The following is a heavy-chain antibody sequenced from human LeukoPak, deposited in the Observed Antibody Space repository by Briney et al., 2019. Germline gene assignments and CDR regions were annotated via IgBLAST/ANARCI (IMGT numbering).Heavy chain of an antibody. Sequence: PSETLSLTCAVYGGSFSGYYWSWIRQPPGKGLEWIGEINHSGGTNYNPSLKSRVTISVDTSKNQFSLKLSFVAAADTAVYYCARSYGSGSYFAYWGQGILVTVSS. V-gene: IGHV4-34*01. CDR3: ARSYGSGSYFAY. CDR2: INHSGGT. J-gene: IGHJ4*02. D-gene: IGHD3-10*01. CDR1: GGSFSGYY.